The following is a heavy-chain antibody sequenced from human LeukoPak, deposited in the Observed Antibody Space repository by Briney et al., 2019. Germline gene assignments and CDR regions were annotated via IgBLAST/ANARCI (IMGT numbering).Heavy chain of an antibody. CDR3: AKDKGYISTTGILSDH. CDR2: VSWDGGTT. CDR1: GFTFDDFA. V-gene: IGHV3-43D*04. D-gene: IGHD1-1*01. Sequence: PGGSLRLSCAASGFTFDDFAMHWVRQTPGEGLEWVSLVSWDGGTTFYADSVKGRFTVSRDNSINSLYLQMNNLRVEDTAFSYCAKDKGYISTTGILSDHWGTGTLVTVSS. J-gene: IGHJ4*02.